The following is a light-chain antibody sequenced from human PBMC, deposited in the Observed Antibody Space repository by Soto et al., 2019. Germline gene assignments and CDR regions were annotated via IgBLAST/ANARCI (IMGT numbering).Light chain of an antibody. V-gene: IGKV3-20*01. CDR3: QQFSSYPLT. CDR1: QSVSSSY. J-gene: IGKJ4*01. CDR2: DAS. Sequence: IVFTQSACTLSLSPGERATLSCRASQSVSSSYLAWYQQKPGQAPRLLIYDASSRATGIPDRFSGGGSGTDFTLTISRLEPEDFAVYYCQQFSSYPLTFGGGTKVDIK.